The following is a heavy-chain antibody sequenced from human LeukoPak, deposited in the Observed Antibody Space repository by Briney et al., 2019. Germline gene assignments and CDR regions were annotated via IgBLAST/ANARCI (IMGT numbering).Heavy chain of an antibody. CDR3: ARTIWFGELPYYYYCMDV. V-gene: IGHV4-59*01. CDR2: IYYSGST. CDR1: GGSISSYY. D-gene: IGHD3-10*01. Sequence: SETLSLTCTVSGGSISSYYWSWIRQPPGKGLEWIGYIYYSGSTNYNPSLKSRVTISVDTSKNQFSLKLSSVTAADTAVYYCARTIWFGELPYYYYCMDVWGKGTTVTVSS. J-gene: IGHJ6*04.